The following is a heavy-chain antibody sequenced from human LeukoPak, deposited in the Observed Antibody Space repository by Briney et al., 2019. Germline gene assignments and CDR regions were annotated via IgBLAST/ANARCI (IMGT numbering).Heavy chain of an antibody. CDR2: IYYSGST. CDR3: ARVSGYGDYADLDYFDY. D-gene: IGHD4-17*01. CDR1: GGSISSYY. Sequence: SETLSLTCTVSGGSISSYYWSWIRQPPGKGLEWIGYIYYSGSTNYNPSLKSRVTISVDTSKNQFSLKLSSVTAADTAVYYCARVSGYGDYADLDYFDYWGQGTLVTVSS. J-gene: IGHJ4*02. V-gene: IGHV4-59*01.